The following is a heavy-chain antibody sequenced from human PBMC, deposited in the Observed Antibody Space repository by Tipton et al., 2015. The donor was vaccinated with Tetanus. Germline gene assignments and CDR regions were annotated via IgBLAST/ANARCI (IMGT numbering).Heavy chain of an antibody. D-gene: IGHD5-12*01. CDR1: GGSLGGYY. CDR2: IYYSGST. V-gene: IGHV4-59*01. CDR3: ARVGFGYSGSPFYGY. J-gene: IGHJ4*02. Sequence: TLSLTCSVSGGSLGGYYWSWIRQPPGKGLEWIGYIYYSGSTNYNPSLKSRVTISVDTSKNQFSLKLSSVTAADTAVYYCARVGFGYSGSPFYGYWGQGTLVTVSS.